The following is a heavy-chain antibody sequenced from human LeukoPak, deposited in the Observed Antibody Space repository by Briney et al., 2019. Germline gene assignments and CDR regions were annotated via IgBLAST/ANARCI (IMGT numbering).Heavy chain of an antibody. CDR2: ISYDGSNK. CDR1: GFTFSSYG. Sequence: RRSLRLSCAASGFTFSSYGMHWVRQAPGKGLEWVAVISYDGSNKYYADSVKGRFAISRDNSKNTLYLQMNSLRAEDTAVYYCAKDAGYCTNGVRYTPFDYWGQGTLVTVSS. CDR3: AKDAGYCTNGVRYTPFDY. J-gene: IGHJ4*02. V-gene: IGHV3-30*18. D-gene: IGHD2-8*01.